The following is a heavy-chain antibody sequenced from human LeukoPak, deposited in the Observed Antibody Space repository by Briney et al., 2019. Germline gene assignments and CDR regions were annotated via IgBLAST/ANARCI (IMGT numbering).Heavy chain of an antibody. CDR1: DDSITSYY. CDR3: ARHLSSSGNGFQY. V-gene: IGHV4-59*08. D-gene: IGHD6-25*01. J-gene: IGHJ1*01. CDR2: TSYSGNT. Sequence: SETLSLTCTVSDDSITSYYWSWIRQPPRKGLEWIGYTSYSGNTNHNPSLQSRVTVSLDTSKNQFSLKVNSVTAADTAVYYCARHLSSSGNGFQYWGQGTLVTVSS.